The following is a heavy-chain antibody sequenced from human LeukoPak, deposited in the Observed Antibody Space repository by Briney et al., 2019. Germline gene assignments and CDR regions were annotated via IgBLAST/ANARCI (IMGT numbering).Heavy chain of an antibody. V-gene: IGHV3-21*01. J-gene: IGHJ4*02. CDR2: ISSSSSYI. CDR3: AGDRHYDILTGPKAGSDY. Sequence: GGSLRLSCAASGFTFSSYSMNWVRQAPGKGLEWVSSISSSSSYIYYADSVKGRFTISRDNAKNSLYLQMNSLRAEDTAVYYCAGDRHYDILTGPKAGSDYWGQGTLVTVSS. CDR1: GFTFSSYS. D-gene: IGHD3-9*01.